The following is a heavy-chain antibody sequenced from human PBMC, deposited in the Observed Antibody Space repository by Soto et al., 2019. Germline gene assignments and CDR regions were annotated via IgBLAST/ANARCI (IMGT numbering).Heavy chain of an antibody. J-gene: IGHJ6*02. CDR2: IIPIFGTA. CDR3: ARGAVDTAMVTSFFYYYYGMDV. Sequence: QVQLVQSGAEVKKPGSSVKVSCKASGGTFSSYAISWVRQAPGQGLEWMGGIIPIFGTANYAQKFQGRVTITADKPPSTAYMELSSLRSEDTAVYYCARGAVDTAMVTSFFYYYYGMDVWGPGTPVTGSS. CDR1: GGTFSSYA. V-gene: IGHV1-69*06. D-gene: IGHD5-18*01.